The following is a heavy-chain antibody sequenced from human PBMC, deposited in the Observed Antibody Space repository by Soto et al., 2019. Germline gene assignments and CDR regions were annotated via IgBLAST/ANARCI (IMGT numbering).Heavy chain of an antibody. CDR2: IYPSDSDT. CDR3: ARLPTLYSGSYFDY. J-gene: IGHJ4*02. D-gene: IGHD1-26*01. CDR1: GYIFTSYW. V-gene: IGHV5-51*01. Sequence: PGESLKISCKGSGYIFTSYWIAWVRQMPGKGLEWMGIIYPSDSDTKYSPSFQGQVTISADKSISTAFLQWSSLKASDTAMYYCARLPTLYSGSYFDYWGKGALVTVCS.